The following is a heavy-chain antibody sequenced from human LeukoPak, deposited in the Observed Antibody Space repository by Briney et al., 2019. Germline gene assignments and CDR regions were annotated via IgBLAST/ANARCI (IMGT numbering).Heavy chain of an antibody. CDR1: GFTFSSYA. D-gene: IGHD3-22*01. V-gene: IGHV3-30-3*01. Sequence: GRSLRLSCAASGFTFSSYAMHWVRQAPGKGLEWVAVISYDGSNKYYADSVKGRFTISRDNSKNTLYLQMNSLRAEDTAVYYCARDTLQLNYYDSSGYYFVYWGQGTLVTVSS. CDR2: ISYDGSNK. J-gene: IGHJ4*02. CDR3: ARDTLQLNYYDSSGYYFVY.